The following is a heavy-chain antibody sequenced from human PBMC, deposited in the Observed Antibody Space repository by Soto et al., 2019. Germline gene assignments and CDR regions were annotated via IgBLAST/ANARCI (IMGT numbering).Heavy chain of an antibody. CDR3: ARSFYL. CDR1: GGSISHYH. J-gene: IGHJ5*02. Sequence: QLQLQESGPGLVKPSETLSLTCTDSGGSISHYHWNWIRQAPGQGMEWIGYIFYNGSTHYSPSLTRQVSISVDRSKNPPSLTLTSVTAADTAVYYCARSFYLCGQRHLVTVSS. V-gene: IGHV4-59*01. CDR2: IFYNGST.